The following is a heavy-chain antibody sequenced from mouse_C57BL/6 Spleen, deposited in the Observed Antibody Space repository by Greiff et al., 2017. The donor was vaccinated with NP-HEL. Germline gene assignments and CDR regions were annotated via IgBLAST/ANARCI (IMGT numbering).Heavy chain of an antibody. CDR2: IYPRSGNT. Sequence: VQVVESGAELARPGASVKLSCKASGYTFTSYGISWVKQRTGQGLEWIGEIYPRSGNTYYNEKFKGKATLTADKSSSTAYMELRSLTSEDSAVYFCARRPSIYYDYDRSTDYAMDYWGQGTSVTVSS. V-gene: IGHV1-81*01. CDR3: ARRPSIYYDYDRSTDYAMDY. J-gene: IGHJ4*01. D-gene: IGHD2-4*01. CDR1: GYTFTSYG.